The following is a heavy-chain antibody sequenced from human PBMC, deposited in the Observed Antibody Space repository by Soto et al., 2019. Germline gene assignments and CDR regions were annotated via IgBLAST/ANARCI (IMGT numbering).Heavy chain of an antibody. V-gene: IGHV1-2*02. D-gene: IGHD3-16*01. CDR1: GYTFTADY. J-gene: IGHJ4*02. CDR2: INPNSGDT. Sequence: QVQLVQSGAEVKKPGVSVKVSCKASGYTFTADYLYWVRQAPGQGPEWMGGINPNSGDTIYAPKFQGRVTMTRDPSISTAYMELSGLRSDDTAVYYCARAPIGGGAPYYFDYWGQGTLVTVSS. CDR3: ARAPIGGGAPYYFDY.